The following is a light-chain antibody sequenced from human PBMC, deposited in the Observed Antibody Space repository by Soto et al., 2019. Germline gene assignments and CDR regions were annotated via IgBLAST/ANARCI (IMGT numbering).Light chain of an antibody. CDR1: SSNIGAGYD. J-gene: IGLJ1*01. V-gene: IGLV1-40*01. Sequence: QSVLTQPPSVSGAPGQRVTISCTGSSSNIGAGYDVHWYQQLPGTAPKLLIYRNSNRPSGVPDRFSGSKSGTSASLAITGLQADDEADYYCQSYDSCLSGYVFGSGTKVTVL. CDR3: QSYDSCLSGYV. CDR2: RNS.